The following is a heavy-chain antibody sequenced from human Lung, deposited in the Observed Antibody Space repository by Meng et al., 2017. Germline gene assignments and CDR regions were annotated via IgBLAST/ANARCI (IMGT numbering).Heavy chain of an antibody. V-gene: IGHV4-30-4*01. CDR2: IYNSGST. J-gene: IGHJ2*01. Sequence: VQRQEPGPGLVKPSPTLSLTCTVSGGSISSSNYYWSWIRQPPGKGLEWSGHIYNSGSTYYNPSLKSRITISVDTSKNQFSLKLSSVTAADTAVYYCARGQKGYFDLWGRGTLVTVSS. CDR3: ARGQKGYFDL. CDR1: GGSISSSNYY.